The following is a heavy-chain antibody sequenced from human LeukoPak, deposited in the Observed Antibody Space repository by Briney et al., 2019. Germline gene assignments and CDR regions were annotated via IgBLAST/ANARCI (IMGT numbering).Heavy chain of an antibody. CDR2: IIPIFGTA. V-gene: IGHV1-69*13. J-gene: IGHJ4*02. CDR1: GGTFSSYA. D-gene: IGHD3-22*01. CDR3: AGGEHYYDSSGYYYDFDY. Sequence: SVKVSCKASGGTFSSYAISWMRQAPGQGLEWMGGIIPIFGTANYAQKFQGRVTITADESTSTAYMELSSLRSEDTAVYYCAGGEHYYDSSGYYYDFDYWGQGTLVTVSS.